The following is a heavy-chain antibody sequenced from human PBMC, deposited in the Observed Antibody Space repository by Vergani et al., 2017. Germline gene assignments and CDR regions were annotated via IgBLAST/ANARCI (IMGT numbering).Heavy chain of an antibody. D-gene: IGHD2-15*01. Sequence: QVQLVESGGGVVQPGRSLRLSCAASGFTFSSYGMHWVRQAPGKGLEWVAVIWYDGSNKYYADSVKGRFTISRDNSKNTLYLQMNSLRAEDTAVYYWARPLEGYCSGGSCYLDAFDIWGQGTMVTVSS. CDR1: GFTFSSYG. V-gene: IGHV3-33*01. CDR3: ARPLEGYCSGGSCYLDAFDI. CDR2: IWYDGSNK. J-gene: IGHJ3*02.